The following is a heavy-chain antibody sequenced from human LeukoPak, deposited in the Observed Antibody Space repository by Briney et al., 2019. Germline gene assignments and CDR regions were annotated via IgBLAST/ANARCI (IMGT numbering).Heavy chain of an antibody. CDR1: GFTVGSNY. J-gene: IGHJ4*02. D-gene: IGHD5-24*01. CDR3: ACQKRYFDY. CDR2: IYSGGST. V-gene: IGHV3-53*01. Sequence: GGSLRLSCAASGFTVGSNYMTWVRQAPGKGLEWVSVIYSGGSTYYTDSVRGRFTISRDNSKNTLYLQMNSLRAEDTAVYYCACQKRYFDYWGQGTLVTVSS.